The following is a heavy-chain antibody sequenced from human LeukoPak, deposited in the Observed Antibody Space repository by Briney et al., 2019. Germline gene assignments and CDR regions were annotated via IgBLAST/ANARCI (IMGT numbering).Heavy chain of an antibody. J-gene: IGHJ4*02. CDR1: GFTFSSYA. V-gene: IGHV3-23*01. Sequence: GGSLRLSCAASGFTFSSYAMSWVRSAPGKGLEWVSAISGSAGSTYYADSVKGRFTISRDNSKNTLYLQMNSLRAEDTAVYYCAKSGAALPQKRLGTNTFDYWGQGTLVTVSS. D-gene: IGHD6-6*01. CDR3: AKSGAALPQKRLGTNTFDY. CDR2: ISGSAGST.